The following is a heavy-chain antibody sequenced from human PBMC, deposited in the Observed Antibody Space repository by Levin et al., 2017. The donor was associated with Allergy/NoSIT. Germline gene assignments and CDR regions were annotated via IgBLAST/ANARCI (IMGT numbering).Heavy chain of an antibody. V-gene: IGHV3-30*18. Sequence: GESLKISCAASGFSFSTYGMHWVRQAPGKGLEWVALLTSDGSNKYYGDSVKGRFTISRDNSKNTLYLQMNSLRTEDTAVYYCAKGGDMDVWGKGTTVTGS. CDR2: LTSDGSNK. CDR3: AKGGDMDV. J-gene: IGHJ6*03. CDR1: GFSFSTYG.